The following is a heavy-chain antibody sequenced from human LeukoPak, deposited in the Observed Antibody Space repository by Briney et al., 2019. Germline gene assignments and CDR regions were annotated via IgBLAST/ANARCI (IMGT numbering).Heavy chain of an antibody. CDR1: GFTFSSYA. J-gene: IGHJ4*02. D-gene: IGHD2-15*01. CDR3: AKPMTLYCSGGSCLIFDY. V-gene: IGHV3-23*01. Sequence: GGSLRLSCAASGFTFSSYAMSWVRQAPGKGLEWVSAISGSGGSTYYADSVKGRFTISRDNSKNTLYLQMNSLRAEDTAVYYCAKPMTLYCSGGSCLIFDYWGQGTLVTVSS. CDR2: ISGSGGST.